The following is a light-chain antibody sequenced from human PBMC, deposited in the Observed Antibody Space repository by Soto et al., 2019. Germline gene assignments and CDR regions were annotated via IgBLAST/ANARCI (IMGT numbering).Light chain of an antibody. Sequence: EIVLTQSPGTPSLSPGERATLSCRASQSVSSSYLAWYQQKPGLAPRLLIYDASSRATGIPDRFSGSGSGTDFTLTISRLEPEDFAVYYCQQYGSSPRTFGQGTKVDIK. CDR2: DAS. V-gene: IGKV3D-20*01. CDR3: QQYGSSPRT. CDR1: QSVSSSY. J-gene: IGKJ1*01.